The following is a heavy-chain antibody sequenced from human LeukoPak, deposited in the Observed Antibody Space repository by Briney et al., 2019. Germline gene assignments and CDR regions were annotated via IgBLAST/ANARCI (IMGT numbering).Heavy chain of an antibody. CDR1: GGSISSYY. CDR2: IYHSGST. V-gene: IGHV4-59*01. Sequence: SETLSLTCTVSGGSISSYYWSWIRQPPGKGLEWIGYIYHSGSTKYNPSLKSRVTISVDTSKNQFSLKLSSVTAADTAVYYCARWEESDGFDIWGQGTMVTVSS. CDR3: ARWEESDGFDI. J-gene: IGHJ3*02. D-gene: IGHD1-26*01.